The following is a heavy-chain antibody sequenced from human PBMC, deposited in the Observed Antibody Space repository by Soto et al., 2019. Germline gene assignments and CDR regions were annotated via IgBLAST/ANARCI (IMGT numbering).Heavy chain of an antibody. Sequence: GGSLRLSCVASGFPFSSYAVSWVRQTPGKGLEWVSGISGSGGRTYYADSVKGRFTISRDNSNNTLSLQMHILRVEDTAVYFCAKGGYYSLFDIWGQGTMVTVSS. D-gene: IGHD3-16*01. CDR3: AKGGYYSLFDI. J-gene: IGHJ3*02. CDR2: ISGSGGRT. V-gene: IGHV3-23*01. CDR1: GFPFSSYA.